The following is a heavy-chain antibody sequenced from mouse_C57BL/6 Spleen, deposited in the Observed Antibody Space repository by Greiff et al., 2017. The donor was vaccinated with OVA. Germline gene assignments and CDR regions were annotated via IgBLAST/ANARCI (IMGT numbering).Heavy chain of an antibody. CDR1: GYTFTSYW. J-gene: IGHJ2*01. V-gene: IGHV1-53*01. CDR3: ARGGYSDYFDY. D-gene: IGHD2-3*01. Sequence: FQLQQPGTELVKPGASVKLSCKASGYTFTSYWMHWVKQRPGQGLEWIGNINPSNGGTNYNEKFKSKATLTVDKSSSTDYMQLSSLTSEDSAVYYCARGGYSDYFDYWGQGTTLTVSS. CDR2: INPSNGGT.